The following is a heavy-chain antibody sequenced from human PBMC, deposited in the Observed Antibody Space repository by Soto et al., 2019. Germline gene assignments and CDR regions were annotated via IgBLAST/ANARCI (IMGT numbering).Heavy chain of an antibody. D-gene: IGHD3-10*01. CDR3: ASKFGELLPDALAF. CDR1: GGSITNYY. CDR2: IYSSGST. J-gene: IGHJ3*01. Sequence: SETLSLTCTVSGGSITNYYWSWIRQPPGKGLEWIGYIYSSGSTNYNPSLKSRVTISVDKSKNQFSLKLSSVTAADTAVYYCASKFGELLPDALAFWCQGTIVNV. V-gene: IGHV4-59*12.